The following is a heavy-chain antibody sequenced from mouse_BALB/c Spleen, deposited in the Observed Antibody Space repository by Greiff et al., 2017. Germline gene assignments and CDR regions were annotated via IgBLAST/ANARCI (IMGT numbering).Heavy chain of an antibody. CDR1: GFTFSDFY. V-gene: IGHV7-1*02. D-gene: IGHD2-14*01. CDR2: SRNKANDYTT. CDR3: ARDEGTEIEVRSPFAY. J-gene: IGHJ3*01. Sequence: EVKLMESGGGLVQPGGSLRLSCATSGFTFSDFYMEWVRQPPGKRLEWIAASRNKANDYTTEYSASVKGRFIVSRDTSQSILYLQMNALRAEDTAIYYCARDEGTEIEVRSPFAYWGQGTLVTVSA.